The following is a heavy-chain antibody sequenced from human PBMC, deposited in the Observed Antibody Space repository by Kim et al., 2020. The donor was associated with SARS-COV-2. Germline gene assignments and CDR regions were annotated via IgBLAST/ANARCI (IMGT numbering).Heavy chain of an antibody. CDR2: IWYDGSNK. CDR1: GFTFSSYG. V-gene: IGHV3-33*06. J-gene: IGHJ6*02. Sequence: GGSLRLSCAASGFTFSSYGMHWVRQAPGKGLEWVAVIWYDGSNKYYADSVKGRFTISRDNSKNTLYLQMNNLRAEDTAVYYCAKNRDYYYYGMDVWGQGTTVTVSS. CDR3: AKNRDYYYYGMDV.